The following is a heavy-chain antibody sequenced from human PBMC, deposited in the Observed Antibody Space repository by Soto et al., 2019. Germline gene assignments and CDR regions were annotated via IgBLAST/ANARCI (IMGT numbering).Heavy chain of an antibody. CDR3: ARDLRFSDDYGDFRAY. CDR2: ISYDGSNK. D-gene: IGHD4-17*01. V-gene: IGHV3-30-3*01. Sequence: GGSLRLSCAASGFTFSSYAMHWVRQAPGKGLEWVAVISYDGSNKYYADSVKGRFTISRDNSKNTLYLQMNSLRAEDTAVYYCARDLRFSDDYGDFRAYWGQGTLVTVSS. CDR1: GFTFSSYA. J-gene: IGHJ4*02.